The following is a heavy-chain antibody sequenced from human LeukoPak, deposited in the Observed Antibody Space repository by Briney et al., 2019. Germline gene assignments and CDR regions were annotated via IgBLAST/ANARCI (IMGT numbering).Heavy chain of an antibody. CDR2: IYHSGST. CDR3: ARVDRNYYYYYMDV. J-gene: IGHJ6*03. V-gene: IGHV4-4*07. CDR1: GGSISSYY. Sequence: SETLSLTCTVSGGSISSYYWSWIRQPAGKGLEWIGSIYHSGSTYYNPSLKSRVTISVDTSKNQFSLKLSSVTAADTAVYYCARVDRNYYYYYMDVWGKGTTVTVSS.